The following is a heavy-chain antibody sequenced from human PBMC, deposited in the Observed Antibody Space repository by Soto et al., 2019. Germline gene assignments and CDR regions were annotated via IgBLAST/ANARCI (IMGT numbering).Heavy chain of an antibody. Sequence: QVQLQESGPGLVKPSQTLSLTCTVSGGSISSGGYYWSWIRQHPGKGLEWIGYIYYSGSTYYNPSLKSRVTISVDTSKNQFSLKLSSVTAADTAVYYCARVNYGSGSYRYYYYGMDVWGQGTTVTVSS. V-gene: IGHV4-31*03. D-gene: IGHD3-10*01. CDR1: GGSISSGGYY. CDR2: IYYSGST. J-gene: IGHJ6*02. CDR3: ARVNYGSGSYRYYYYGMDV.